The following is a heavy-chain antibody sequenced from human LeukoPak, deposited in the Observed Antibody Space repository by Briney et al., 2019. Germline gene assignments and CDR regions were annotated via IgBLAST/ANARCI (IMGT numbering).Heavy chain of an antibody. CDR2: INHSGST. CDR3: ARVYYDSSPFAYYFDY. D-gene: IGHD3-22*01. V-gene: IGHV4-34*01. Sequence: PSETLSLTCAVYGGSFSGYYWSWIRQSPGKGLEWIGEINHSGSTNYNPSLKSRVTISVDTSKNQFSLKLSSVTAADTAVYYCARVYYDSSPFAYYFDYWGQGTLVTVSS. CDR1: GGSFSGYY. J-gene: IGHJ4*02.